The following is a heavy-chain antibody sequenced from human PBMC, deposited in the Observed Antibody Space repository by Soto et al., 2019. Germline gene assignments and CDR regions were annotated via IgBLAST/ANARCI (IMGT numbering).Heavy chain of an antibody. CDR2: IIPIFGTA. CDR3: ARQISDSRRYYYGMDV. CDR1: GGTFSSYA. J-gene: IGHJ6*02. Sequence: GPSVKVSCKASGGTFSSYAISWVRQAPGQGLEWMGGIIPIFGTANYAQKFQGRVTITADESTSTAYMELSSLRSEDTAVYYCARQISDSRRYYYGMDVWGQGTTVTVS. V-gene: IGHV1-69*13. D-gene: IGHD3-22*01.